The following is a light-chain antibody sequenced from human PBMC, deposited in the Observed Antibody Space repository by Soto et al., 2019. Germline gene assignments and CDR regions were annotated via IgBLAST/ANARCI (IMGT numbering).Light chain of an antibody. CDR1: QNINNY. Sequence: DIQMTQSPSSLSASVGDRVTITCQASQNINNYLNWYQQKPGRAPKLLIYDASNLEAGVPSRFRGSGSGTDFTFTISRLQPEDFAVYFCQHHGYLIGFGGGTKLESK. V-gene: IGKV1-33*01. CDR2: DAS. CDR3: QHHGYLIG. J-gene: IGKJ4*01.